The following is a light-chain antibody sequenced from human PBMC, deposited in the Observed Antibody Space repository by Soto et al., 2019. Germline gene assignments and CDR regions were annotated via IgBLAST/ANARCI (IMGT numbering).Light chain of an antibody. V-gene: IGKV3-11*01. CDR2: DAS. CDR3: QQRKHWPPLT. CDR1: QSVDIF. Sequence: EVVLTQSPATLSLSPGERATLSCRASQSVDIFLAWYQQRPGQAPKLLIYDASSRATGIPARFSGSGSGTDFTLTISSLEAEDFAIYYCQQRKHWPPLTFGGGTRVEIK. J-gene: IGKJ4*01.